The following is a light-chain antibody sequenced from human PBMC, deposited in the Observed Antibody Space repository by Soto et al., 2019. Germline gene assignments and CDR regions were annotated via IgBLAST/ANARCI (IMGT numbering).Light chain of an antibody. CDR2: EVS. CDR3: SSYTSSSTLYV. CDR1: SSDVGGYNY. V-gene: IGLV2-14*01. Sequence: QSALTQPASVSGSPGQSITISCTGTSSDVGGYNYASWYQQHPGKAPKLMIYEVSNRPSGVSNRFSGSKSGNTASLTISGLQAEDEADYYCSSYTSSSTLYVFESGTKVTVL. J-gene: IGLJ1*01.